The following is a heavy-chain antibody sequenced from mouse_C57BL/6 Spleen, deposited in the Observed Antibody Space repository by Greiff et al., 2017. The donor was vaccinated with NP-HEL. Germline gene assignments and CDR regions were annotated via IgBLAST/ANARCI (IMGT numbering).Heavy chain of an antibody. D-gene: IGHD1-1*01. CDR2: ISYDGSN. Sequence: EVQLQESGPGLVKPSQSLSLTCSVTGYSITSGYYWNWIRQFPGNKLEWMGYISYDGSNNYNPSLKNRISITRDTSKNQFFLKLNSVTTEDTATYYCARDSSYVYFDYWGQGTTLTVSS. V-gene: IGHV3-6*01. J-gene: IGHJ2*01. CDR3: ARDSSYVYFDY. CDR1: GYSITSGYY.